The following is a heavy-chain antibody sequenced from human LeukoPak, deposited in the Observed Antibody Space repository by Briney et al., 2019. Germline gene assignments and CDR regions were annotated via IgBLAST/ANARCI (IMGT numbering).Heavy chain of an antibody. CDR2: IYNSGGT. CDR3: ARYCSNTRCPFDY. D-gene: IGHD2-2*01. V-gene: IGHV4-59*12. Sequence: SETLSLTCTLSGGSINSNSWSWIRQPPGRGLEWIGYIYNSGGTNYNPSLLGRVTISVDTSENQFSLKLSSVTAADTAVYYCARYCSNTRCPFDYWGQGTLVTVSS. CDR1: GGSINSNS. J-gene: IGHJ4*02.